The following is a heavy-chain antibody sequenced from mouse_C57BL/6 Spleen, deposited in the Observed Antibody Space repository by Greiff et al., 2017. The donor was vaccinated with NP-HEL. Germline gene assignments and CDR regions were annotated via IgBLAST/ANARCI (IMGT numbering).Heavy chain of an antibody. J-gene: IGHJ4*01. Sequence: EVKLVESGGGLVKPGGSLKLSCAASGFTFCDYGMHWVRQAPEKGLEWVAYISSGSSTIYYADTVKGRFTISRDNAKNTLFLQMTSLRSEDTAMYYCARIYYGNPYYYAMDYWGQGTSVTVSS. CDR1: GFTFCDYG. D-gene: IGHD2-1*01. V-gene: IGHV5-17*01. CDR2: ISSGSSTI. CDR3: ARIYYGNPYYYAMDY.